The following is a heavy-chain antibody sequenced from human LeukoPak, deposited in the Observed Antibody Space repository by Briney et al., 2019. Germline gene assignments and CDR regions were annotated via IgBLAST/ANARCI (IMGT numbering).Heavy chain of an antibody. CDR1: GGTFSRYA. D-gene: IGHD2-2*01. V-gene: IGHV1-8*03. CDR3: ARGRCSSCYDDY. Sequence: ASVKVSCKASGGTFSRYAISWVRQASGQGLEWMGWMNPNGGNTGYAQKFQGRVTITRNTSISTAYMELSSLRSEDTAVYYCARGRCSSCYDDYWDQGTLVTVSS. J-gene: IGHJ4*02. CDR2: MNPNGGNT.